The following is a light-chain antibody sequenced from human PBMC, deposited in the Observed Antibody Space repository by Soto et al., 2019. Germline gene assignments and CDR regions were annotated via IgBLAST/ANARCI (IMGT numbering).Light chain of an antibody. CDR3: QQWRT. J-gene: IGKJ1*01. V-gene: IGKV3-15*01. CDR2: GAS. CDR1: QSVSSN. Sequence: IVMTHSPATLSVSPGERATLSCRASQSVSSNLAWYQQKPGQAPRLLIYGASTRATGIPARFSGSGSGTEFTLTISSLQSEDFAVYYCQQWRTFGQGTKVDIK.